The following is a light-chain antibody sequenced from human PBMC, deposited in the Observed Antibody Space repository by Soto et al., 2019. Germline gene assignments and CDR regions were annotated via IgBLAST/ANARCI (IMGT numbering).Light chain of an antibody. CDR2: GAS. CDR3: QQYSRLPRT. Sequence: EIVLTQSPGTLSVSPGESATLACRASQSVSSNYLPWYQQKPGQPPRLLIYGASSRATGIPDRFSGSGSGADFTLTILRLEPEDFAVYYCQQYSRLPRTFGQGTRVDIK. V-gene: IGKV3-20*01. CDR1: QSVSSNY. J-gene: IGKJ1*01.